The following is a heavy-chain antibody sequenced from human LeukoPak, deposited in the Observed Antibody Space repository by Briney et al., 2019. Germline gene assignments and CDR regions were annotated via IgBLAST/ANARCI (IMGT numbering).Heavy chain of an antibody. J-gene: IGHJ4*02. CDR3: AKSGYNRFDY. D-gene: IGHD5-24*01. V-gene: IGHV3-23*01. CDR2: ISGNRGNT. CDR1: GFTFSSSA. Sequence: GGSLRLSCAAPGFTFSSSAMSWARQAPGKGLEGVSTISGNRGNTYYADSVKGRFTISRDNSKNTLYLQMNSLRAEDTAVYYCAKSGYNRFDYWGQGTLVTVSS.